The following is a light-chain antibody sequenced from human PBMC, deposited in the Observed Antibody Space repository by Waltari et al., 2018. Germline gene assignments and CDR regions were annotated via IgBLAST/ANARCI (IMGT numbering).Light chain of an antibody. CDR1: QSVSCSY. J-gene: IGKJ1*01. Sequence: EIVLTQSPGTLSLAPGERATLSCRASQSVSCSYLAWYQQKPGQAPRLLIYGASSRATGIPDRFSGSGSGTDFTLTISRLEPEDFAVYYCQQYGSSPFTFGQGTKVEIK. CDR3: QQYGSSPFT. V-gene: IGKV3-20*01. CDR2: GAS.